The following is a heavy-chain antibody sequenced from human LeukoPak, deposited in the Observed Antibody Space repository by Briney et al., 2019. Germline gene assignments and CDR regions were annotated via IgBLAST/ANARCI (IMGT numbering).Heavy chain of an antibody. CDR2: IYTSEST. Sequence: SETLSLTCTVSAPSLSSYYWSWVRQPPGKGLEWIGYIYTSESTNYNASLKRRVTISVDTSKNKISLNLSSVTAADAAVYYCARLVLFPHIDVGVWGKGTTVTVSS. V-gene: IGHV4-4*08. CDR3: ARLVLFPHIDVGV. CDR1: APSLSSYY. J-gene: IGHJ6*04.